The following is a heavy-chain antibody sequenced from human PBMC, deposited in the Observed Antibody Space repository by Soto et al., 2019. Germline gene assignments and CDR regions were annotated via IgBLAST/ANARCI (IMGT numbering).Heavy chain of an antibody. V-gene: IGHV4-59*08. CDR2: IYYSGST. CDR3: ARRYGSSFDY. D-gene: IGHD3-16*01. CDR1: DGYFSDYC. Sequence: SEPQSLTCAVDDGYFSDYCWSRIRQPPGKGLEWIGYIYYSGSTNYNPSLKSRVTISVNTSKNQFSMKLSSVTVADTAVYYCARRYGSSFDYWGQGTPVTVSS. J-gene: IGHJ4*02.